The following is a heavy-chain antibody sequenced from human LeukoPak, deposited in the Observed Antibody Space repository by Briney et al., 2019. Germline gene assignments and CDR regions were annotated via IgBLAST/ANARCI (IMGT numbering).Heavy chain of an antibody. D-gene: IGHD3-10*01. J-gene: IGHJ4*02. CDR2: ISSSGSDI. V-gene: IGHV3-11*03. CDR3: ASRYGSGSYFRGASREYYFDY. CDR1: GFTFSDSY. Sequence: GGSLSLSCAASGFTFSDSYMSWIRQAPGKGLEYLSYISSSGSDIIYADSVKGRFTISRDNSKNTLYLQMNSLRAEDTAVYYCASRYGSGSYFRGASREYYFDYWGQGTLVTVSS.